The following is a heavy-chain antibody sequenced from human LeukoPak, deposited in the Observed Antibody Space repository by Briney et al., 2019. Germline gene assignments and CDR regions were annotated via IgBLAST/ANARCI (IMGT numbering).Heavy chain of an antibody. V-gene: IGHV3-30*18. D-gene: IGHD2/OR15-2a*01. CDR2: TSFDGTNK. Sequence: GGSLRLSCAAFGFPFSSYGMHWVRQAPSKGLEWVALTSFDGTNKYYADSVKGRFTISRDNSKNTLYLQMNSLRHEDTSVYYCVKDLFSAEYYFDSWGQGTLVTVSS. CDR3: VKDLFSAEYYFDS. J-gene: IGHJ4*02. CDR1: GFPFSSYG.